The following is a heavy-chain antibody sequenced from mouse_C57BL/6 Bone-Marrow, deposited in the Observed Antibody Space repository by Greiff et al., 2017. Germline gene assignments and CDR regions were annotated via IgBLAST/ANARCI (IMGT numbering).Heavy chain of an antibody. D-gene: IGHD1-1*01. CDR3: ARGGGLYYYGSSYWYCGV. J-gene: IGHJ1*03. CDR2: IDPNSGGT. CDR1: GYTFTSYW. Sequence: QVQLQQPGAELVKPGASGKLSCKASGYTFTSYWMHWVKQRPGRGLEWIGRIDPNSGGTKYNEKFKSKATLTVDKPSSTAYMQLSRLTSEDSAVYYCARGGGLYYYGSSYWYCGVWGTGTTVTVSS. V-gene: IGHV1-72*01.